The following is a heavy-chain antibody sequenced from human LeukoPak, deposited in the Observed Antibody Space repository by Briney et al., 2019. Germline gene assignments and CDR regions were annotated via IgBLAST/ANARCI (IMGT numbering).Heavy chain of an antibody. Sequence: SETLSLTCGVSGGSITSTNWWSWVRQPPGQGLEWIGEISLTGRTNYNPSLIGRVIMSLDESSNQLSLPLTSVTAADTAMYYCTRESGPYCPFGYWGQGTLVVVPS. CDR3: TRESGPYCPFGY. CDR1: GGSITSTNW. CDR2: ISLTGRT. V-gene: IGHV4-4*02. J-gene: IGHJ4*02. D-gene: IGHD1-26*01.